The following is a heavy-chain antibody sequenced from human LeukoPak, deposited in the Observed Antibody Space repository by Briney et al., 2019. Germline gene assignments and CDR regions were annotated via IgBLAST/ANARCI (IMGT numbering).Heavy chain of an antibody. CDR3: ARAGGDQRYVGY. V-gene: IGHV4-34*01. J-gene: IGHJ4*02. CDR1: GRSFSGYY. CDR2: INHSGST. D-gene: IGHD4-17*01. Sequence: SETLSLTCAVYGRSFSGYYWSWIRQPPGKGLEWIGEINHSGSTNYNPSLKSRVTISVDTSKNQFSLKLSSVTAADTAVYYRARAGGDQRYVGYWGQGTLVTVSS.